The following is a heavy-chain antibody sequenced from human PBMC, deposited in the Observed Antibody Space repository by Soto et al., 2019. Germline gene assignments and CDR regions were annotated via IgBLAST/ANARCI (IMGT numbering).Heavy chain of an antibody. Sequence: QVQLQESGPGLVKPSQTLSLTCTVSGGSISSGDYYWSWIRQPPGKGLEWIGYIYYSGSTYYNPSLKRRVTLSVDTSKNQFSLKLSSVTAADTAVYYCARVDSSGYQPFDYWGQGTLVTVSS. V-gene: IGHV4-30-4*01. D-gene: IGHD3-22*01. CDR1: GGSISSGDYY. CDR3: ARVDSSGYQPFDY. J-gene: IGHJ4*02. CDR2: IYYSGST.